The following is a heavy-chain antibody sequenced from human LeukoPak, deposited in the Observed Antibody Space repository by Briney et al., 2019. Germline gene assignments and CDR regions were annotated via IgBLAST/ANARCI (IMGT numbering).Heavy chain of an antibody. CDR2: ISRSGSTI. J-gene: IGHJ6*03. V-gene: IGHV3-48*03. Sequence: GGSLRLSCAASGFTFSSYEMNWVRQAPGKGLEWGSYISRSGSTIYYADSVKGRFTISRDNAKNSLYLQMNSLRAEDTAVYYCARDMYSSSWYEVYYYYYMDVWGKGTAVTISS. CDR3: ARDMYSSSWYEVYYYYYMDV. CDR1: GFTFSSYE. D-gene: IGHD6-13*01.